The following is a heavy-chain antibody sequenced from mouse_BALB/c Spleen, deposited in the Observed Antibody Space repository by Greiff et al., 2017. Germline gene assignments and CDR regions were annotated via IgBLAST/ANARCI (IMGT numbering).Heavy chain of an antibody. Sequence: EVKVVESGGGLVQPGGSLRLSCATSGFTFSDFYMEWVRQPPGKRLEWIAASRNKANDYTTEYSASVKGRFIVSRDTSQSILYLQMNALRAEDTAIYYCARDAGDYAFAYWGQGTLGTVSA. V-gene: IGHV7-1*02. CDR3: ARDAGDYAFAY. J-gene: IGHJ3*01. CDR2: SRNKANDYTT. CDR1: GFTFSDFY. D-gene: IGHD2-4*01.